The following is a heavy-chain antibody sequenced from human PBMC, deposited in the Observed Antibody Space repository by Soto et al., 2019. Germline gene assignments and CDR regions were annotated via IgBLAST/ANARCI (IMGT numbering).Heavy chain of an antibody. CDR2: VSGSGGST. J-gene: IGHJ6*02. CDR1: GFSVSNNY. D-gene: IGHD4-17*01. Sequence: GGSLRLSCAASGFSVSNNYMTWVRQAPGKGLEWVASVSGSGGSTYSADSVKGRFTISRDNSKIMVYLQMNSLRAEDSAIYYCAKCDGDYRYYYYGMDVWGQGTTVTVSS. CDR3: AKCDGDYRYYYYGMDV. V-gene: IGHV3-23*01.